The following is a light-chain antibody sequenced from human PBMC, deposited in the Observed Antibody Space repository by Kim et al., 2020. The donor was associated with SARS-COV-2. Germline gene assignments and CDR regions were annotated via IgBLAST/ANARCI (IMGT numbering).Light chain of an antibody. J-gene: IGKJ1*01. CDR3: QQRSNWPKT. Sequence: LSPGERATLSCRASQSVSSYLAWYQQKPGQAPRLLTYDASNGATGIPARFSGSGYGTDFTLTISSLEPEDFAVYYCQQRSNWPKTFGQGTKVDIK. CDR1: QSVSSY. CDR2: DAS. V-gene: IGKV3-11*01.